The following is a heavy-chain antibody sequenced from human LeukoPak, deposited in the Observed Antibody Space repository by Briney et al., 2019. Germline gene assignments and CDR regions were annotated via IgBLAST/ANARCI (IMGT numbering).Heavy chain of an antibody. V-gene: IGHV3-30*18. Sequence: GGSLRLSCAASGFTFSSYGMHWVRQAPGKGLEWVAVISYDGSNKYYTDSVKGRFTISRDNSKNTLHLQMNSLRAEDTAVYYCAKDSGFTVATDYWGQGTLVTVSS. CDR3: AKDSGFTVATDY. D-gene: IGHD4-17*01. CDR2: ISYDGSNK. J-gene: IGHJ4*02. CDR1: GFTFSSYG.